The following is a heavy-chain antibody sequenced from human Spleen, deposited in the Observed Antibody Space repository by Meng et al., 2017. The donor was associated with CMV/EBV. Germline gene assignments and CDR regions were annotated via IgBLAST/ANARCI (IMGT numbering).Heavy chain of an antibody. CDR2: INHSGST. CDR1: GGSFSGYY. D-gene: IGHD6-13*01. Sequence: SETLSLTCTVYGGSFSGYYWSWIRQPPGKGLEWIGEINHSGSTNYNPSLKSRVTISVDTSKNQFSLKLSSVTAADTAVYYCARVATIAGLDYWGQGTLVTVSS. V-gene: IGHV4-34*01. CDR3: ARVATIAGLDY. J-gene: IGHJ4*02.